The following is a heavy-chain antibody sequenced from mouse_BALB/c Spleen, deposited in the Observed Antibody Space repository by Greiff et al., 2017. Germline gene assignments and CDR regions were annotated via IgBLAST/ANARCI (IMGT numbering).Heavy chain of an antibody. D-gene: IGHD4-1*01. V-gene: IGHV1-69*02. CDR1: GYTFTSYW. CDR3: IWDDFDY. CDR2: IYPSDSYT. J-gene: IGHJ2*01. Sequence: QVQLKQPGAELVRPGASVKLSCKASGYTFTSYWINWVKQRPGQGLEWIGNIYPSDSYTNYNQKFKDKATLTVDKSSSTAYMQLSSPTSEDSAVYYCIWDDFDYWGQGTTLTVSS.